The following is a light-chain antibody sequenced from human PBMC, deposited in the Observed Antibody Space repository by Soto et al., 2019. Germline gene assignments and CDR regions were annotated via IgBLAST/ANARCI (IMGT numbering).Light chain of an antibody. CDR1: QFIDRW. CDR3: LQYSGSSYT. CDR2: DAS. Sequence: DIQMTQSPSTLSASVGDRVTITCRASQFIDRWLAWYQQKPGKAPQYLIFDASSLYGGVPLRFSGSGFGTEFTLTITSLQPDDSATYYCLQYSGSSYTFGQGTRVEIK. V-gene: IGKV1-5*01. J-gene: IGKJ2*01.